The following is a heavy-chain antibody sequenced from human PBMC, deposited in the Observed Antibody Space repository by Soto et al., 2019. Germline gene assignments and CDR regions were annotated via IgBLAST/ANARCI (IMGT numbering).Heavy chain of an antibody. V-gene: IGHV3-30-3*01. CDR2: ISYDGSNK. J-gene: IGHJ4*02. CDR1: GFTFSSYA. Sequence: GGSLILSCAASGFTFSSYAMHWVRQAPGKGLEWVAVISYDGSNKYYAYSVKCRFTISRDNSKNTLYLQMNSLRAEDTAVYYSARDSARVVVVAGYFDYWGQGTLVTVAS. CDR3: ARDSARVVVVAGYFDY. D-gene: IGHD2-15*01.